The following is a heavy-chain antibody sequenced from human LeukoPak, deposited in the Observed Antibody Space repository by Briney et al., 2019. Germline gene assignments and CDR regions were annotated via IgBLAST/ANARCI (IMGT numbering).Heavy chain of an antibody. CDR1: GFTFSSYA. Sequence: PGGSLRLSCAASGFTFSSYAMSWVRQAPGKGLEWVSAISGGGGSTYYADSVKDRFTISRDNSKNTLYLQMNRLRAEDTAVYYCAKDGRLGSSTSSDWFDPWGQGTLVTVSS. J-gene: IGHJ5*02. D-gene: IGHD2-2*01. CDR3: AKDGRLGSSTSSDWFDP. CDR2: ISGGGGST. V-gene: IGHV3-23*01.